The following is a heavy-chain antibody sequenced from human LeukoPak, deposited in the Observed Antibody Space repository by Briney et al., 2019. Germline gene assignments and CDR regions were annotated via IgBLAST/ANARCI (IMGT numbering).Heavy chain of an antibody. V-gene: IGHV3-30-3*01. J-gene: IGHJ3*02. CDR2: ISYDGSNK. Sequence: GGSLRLSCAASGFTFSSYAMHWVRQAPGKGLEWVAVISYDGSNKYYADSVKGRFTISRDNSKNTLYLQMNSLRAEDTAVYYCARDSSLHYDSSGPGGAFDIWGQGTMVTVSS. CDR1: GFTFSSYA. D-gene: IGHD3-22*01. CDR3: ARDSSLHYDSSGPGGAFDI.